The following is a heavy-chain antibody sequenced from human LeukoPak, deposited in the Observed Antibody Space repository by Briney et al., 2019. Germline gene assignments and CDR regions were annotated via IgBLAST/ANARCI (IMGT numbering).Heavy chain of an antibody. J-gene: IGHJ6*02. Sequence: GGSLRLSCAASGFTFSSYSMNWVRQAPGKGLEWVSSISSSSSYIYYADSVKGRFTISRDNAKNSLYLQMNSLRAEDTAVYYCARDLYDILTGIYHSLGMDVWGQGTTVTVSS. CDR3: ARDLYDILTGIYHSLGMDV. CDR1: GFTFSSYS. D-gene: IGHD3-9*01. CDR2: ISSSSSYI. V-gene: IGHV3-21*01.